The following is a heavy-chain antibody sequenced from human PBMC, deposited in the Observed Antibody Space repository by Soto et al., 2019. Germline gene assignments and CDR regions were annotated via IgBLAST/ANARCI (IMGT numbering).Heavy chain of an antibody. CDR3: AREVPAAKHKLYYYYGMDV. CDR2: IIPIFGTA. V-gene: IGHV1-69*01. CDR1: GGTFSSYA. Sequence: QVQLVQSGAEVKKPGSSVKVSCKASGGTFSSYAISWVRQAPGQGLEWMGGIIPIFGTANYAQKFQGRVTMTADESTSTAYMELSSLRSEDTAVYYCAREVPAAKHKLYYYYGMDVWGQGTTVTVSS. J-gene: IGHJ6*02. D-gene: IGHD2-2*01.